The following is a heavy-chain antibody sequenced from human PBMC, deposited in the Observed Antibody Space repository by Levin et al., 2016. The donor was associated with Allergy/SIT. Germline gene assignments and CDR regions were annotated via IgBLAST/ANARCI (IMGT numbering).Heavy chain of an antibody. D-gene: IGHD4-17*01. CDR2: ISYDGSSK. CDR3: ANLYGEVPDY. Sequence: WIRQPPGKGLEWVAVISYDGSSKYYADSVKGRFTISRDNSKNTLYLQMNSLRAEDTAMYYCANLYGEVPDYWGQGTLVTVSS. V-gene: IGHV3-30*18. J-gene: IGHJ4*02.